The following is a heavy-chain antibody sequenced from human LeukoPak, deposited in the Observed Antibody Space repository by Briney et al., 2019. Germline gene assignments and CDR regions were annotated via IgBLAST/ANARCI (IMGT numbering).Heavy chain of an antibody. V-gene: IGHV4-59*08. CDR2: IFYSGST. CDR3: ARSYSVSYSMGY. CDR1: GGSISSYY. Sequence: WETLSLTCTVSGGSISSYYWSWIRQPPGKGLEWIGFIFYSGSTNYNPSLKSRVTISVDTSKNQFSLKLSSVTAADTALYYCARSYSVSYSMGYWGQGTLVTVSS. J-gene: IGHJ4*02. D-gene: IGHD1-26*01.